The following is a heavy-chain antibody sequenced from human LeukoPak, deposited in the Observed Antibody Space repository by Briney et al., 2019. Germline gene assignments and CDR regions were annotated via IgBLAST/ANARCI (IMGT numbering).Heavy chain of an antibody. Sequence: PSETLSLTCTVSGGSISSRDYYWSWLRQPPGNGLEWIGYIYYNGTTYYNPSLKSRVTITVDTSKKQSSLKLSSVTAADTAVYYCARTAIRERKYCRSTSCYTGRYYFDYWGQGTLVTVSS. D-gene: IGHD2-2*02. CDR3: ARTAIRERKYCRSTSCYTGRYYFDY. CDR2: IYYNGTT. V-gene: IGHV4-30-4*08. CDR1: GGSISSRDYY. J-gene: IGHJ4*02.